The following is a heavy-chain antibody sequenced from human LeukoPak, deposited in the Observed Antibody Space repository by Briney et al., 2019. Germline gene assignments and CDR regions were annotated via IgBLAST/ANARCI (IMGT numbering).Heavy chain of an antibody. Sequence: PSETLSLTCAVYGGSFSGYYWSWIRQPPGKGLERIGEINHSGSTNYNPSLKSRVTISVDTSKNQFSLKLSSVTAADTAVYYCAREAAAGTGYFDYWGQGTLVTVSS. CDR3: AREAAAGTGYFDY. CDR2: INHSGST. CDR1: GGSFSGYY. V-gene: IGHV4-34*01. D-gene: IGHD6-13*01. J-gene: IGHJ4*02.